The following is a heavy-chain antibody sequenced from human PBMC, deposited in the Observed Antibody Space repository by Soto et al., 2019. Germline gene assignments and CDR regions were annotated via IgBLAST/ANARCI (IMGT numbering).Heavy chain of an antibody. CDR2: IYKSATT. D-gene: IGHD7-27*01. V-gene: IGHV4-30-4*01. J-gene: IGHJ5*01. CDR1: GDSISNLDYF. Sequence: SETLSLTCSVSGDSISNLDYFWAWIRQPPGQALEYIGYIYKSATTYYNPSFERRVAISVDTSKSQFSLNVTSVTAADTAVYFCARGRYCLTGRCFPNWFDSWGQGALVTVSS. CDR3: ARGRYCLTGRCFPNWFDS.